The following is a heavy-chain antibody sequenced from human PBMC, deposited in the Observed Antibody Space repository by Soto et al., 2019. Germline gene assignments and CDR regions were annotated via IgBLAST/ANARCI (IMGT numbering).Heavy chain of an antibody. Sequence: ASVKVSCKASGYTFTSYGISWVRQVPGQGLEWMGWIDPNNGNTKYAQKVQGRVTMTTDTSTSTAYMELRSLRSDDTAVYYCARDEDGYHLISNAFAIWVQGTMVTVSS. J-gene: IGHJ3*02. CDR1: GYTFTSYG. CDR3: ARDEDGYHLISNAFAI. D-gene: IGHD3-22*01. CDR2: IDPNNGNT. V-gene: IGHV1-18*01.